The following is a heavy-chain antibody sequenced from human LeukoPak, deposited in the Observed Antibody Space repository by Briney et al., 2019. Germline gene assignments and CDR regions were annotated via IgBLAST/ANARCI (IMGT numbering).Heavy chain of an antibody. D-gene: IGHD2/OR15-2a*01. Sequence: SVKVSCKASGGTFSSYAISWVRQAPGQGLEWMGGIIPIFGTANYAQKFQGRVAVTRDTSTSTVYMELSSLKSQDTAVYYCARENTLITRGDFYYGMDVWGQGTTVIVSS. CDR2: IIPIFGTA. CDR1: GGTFSSYA. CDR3: ARENTLITRGDFYYGMDV. V-gene: IGHV1-69*05. J-gene: IGHJ6*02.